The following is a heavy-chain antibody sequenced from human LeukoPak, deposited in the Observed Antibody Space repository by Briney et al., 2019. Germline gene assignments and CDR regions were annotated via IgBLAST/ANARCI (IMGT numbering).Heavy chain of an antibody. CDR1: GGSISSLY. V-gene: IGHV4-59*11. CDR3: ARDNTSSGWVFWFDP. J-gene: IGHJ5*02. CDR2: IYYSGGT. Sequence: SETLSLTCTISGGSISSLYWSWIRQPPGKGLEWIGSIYYSGGTNYNPSLESRVTISVDTSKNQLSLKLSSVTAADTAVYYCARDNTSSGWVFWFDPWGQGTLVTVSS. D-gene: IGHD6-19*01.